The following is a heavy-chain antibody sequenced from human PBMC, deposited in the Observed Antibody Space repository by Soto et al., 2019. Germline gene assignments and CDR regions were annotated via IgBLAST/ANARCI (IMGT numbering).Heavy chain of an antibody. V-gene: IGHV4-34*01. CDR2: INHSGST. CDR3: ARGFATVTTAFDY. Sequence: SETLSLTCAVYGGSFSGYYWSWIRQPPGKGLEWIGEINHSGSTNYNPSLKSRVTISVDTSKNQFSLKLSSVTAADTAVYYCARGFATVTTAFDYWGQGTLVTVSS. J-gene: IGHJ4*02. CDR1: GGSFSGYY. D-gene: IGHD4-17*01.